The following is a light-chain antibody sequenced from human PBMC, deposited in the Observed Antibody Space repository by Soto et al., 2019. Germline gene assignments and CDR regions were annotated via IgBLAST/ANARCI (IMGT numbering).Light chain of an antibody. CDR1: SSDVGGYNC. CDR3: SSYAGSNIPVV. CDR2: EVS. V-gene: IGLV2-8*01. Sequence: QSVLTHPPSASGSPGQSVTISCTGTSSDVGGYNCVSWYQQHPGKAPKLMIYEVSKRPSGVPDRFSGSKSGNTASLTVSGLQAEDEADYYCSSYAGSNIPVVFGGGTKLTVL. J-gene: IGLJ2*01.